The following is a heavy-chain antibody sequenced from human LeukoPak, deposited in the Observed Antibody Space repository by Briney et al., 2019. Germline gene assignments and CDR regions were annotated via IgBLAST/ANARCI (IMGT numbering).Heavy chain of an antibody. J-gene: IGHJ3*02. CDR3: ARAHTAMAPYDAFDI. D-gene: IGHD5-18*01. CDR2: IYTSGST. V-gene: IGHV4-4*07. CDR1: SGSISSYY. Sequence: SETLSLTCTVSSGSISSYYWSWIRQPAGKGLEWIGRIYTSGSTNYNPSLKSRVTMSVDTSKNQFSLKLSSVTAADTAVYYCARAHTAMAPYDAFDIWGQGTMVTVSS.